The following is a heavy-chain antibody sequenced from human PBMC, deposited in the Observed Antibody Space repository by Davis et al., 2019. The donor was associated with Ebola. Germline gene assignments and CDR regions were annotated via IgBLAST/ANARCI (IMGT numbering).Heavy chain of an antibody. CDR2: IRYDGSNK. CDR1: GFIFSSYG. D-gene: IGHD1-14*01. V-gene: IGHV3-30*02. Sequence: GGSLRLSCAASGFIFSSYGMHWVRQAPGKGLEWVAFIRYDGSNKYYADSVKGRFTISRDNSKNTLYLQMSSLRAEDTAVYYCARDLPGGDWYFDLWGRGTLVTVSS. J-gene: IGHJ2*01. CDR3: ARDLPGGDWYFDL.